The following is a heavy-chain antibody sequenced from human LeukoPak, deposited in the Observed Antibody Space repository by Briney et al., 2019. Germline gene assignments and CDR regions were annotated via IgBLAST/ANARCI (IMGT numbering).Heavy chain of an antibody. CDR1: GYSFTSYW. Sequence: GESLKISCKGSGYSFTSYWIGWVRQMPGKGLEWMGIIYPGDSDTRYSPSFQGQVTISADKSISTAYLQWSSLKASDTAMYYRARAEYDILTGYFFVYWGQGTLVTVSS. D-gene: IGHD3-9*01. J-gene: IGHJ4*02. V-gene: IGHV5-51*01. CDR3: ARAEYDILTGYFFVY. CDR2: IYPGDSDT.